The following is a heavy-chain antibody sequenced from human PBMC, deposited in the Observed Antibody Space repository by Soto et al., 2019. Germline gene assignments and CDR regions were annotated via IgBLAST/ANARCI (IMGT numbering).Heavy chain of an antibody. J-gene: IGHJ6*02. CDR3: AREIRRDYYYYYPLDV. CDR2: TKNKPNNYTT. CDR1: GFTFTDHY. Sequence: GGSLRLSCLASGFTFTDHYMDWVRQAPGTGLEWIARTKNKPNNYTTTYAASVKGRFTISRDDSESSLYLQMNNLKTEDTAVYYCAREIRRDYYYYYPLDVWGQGTAVTVSS. V-gene: IGHV3-72*01.